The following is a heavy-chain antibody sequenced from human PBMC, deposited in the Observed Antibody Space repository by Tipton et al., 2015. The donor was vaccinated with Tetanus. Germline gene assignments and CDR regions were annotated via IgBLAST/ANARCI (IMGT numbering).Heavy chain of an antibody. CDR2: IYYSGTT. V-gene: IGHV4-39*01. CDR1: GGSITSGTYY. J-gene: IGHJ5*02. CDR3: ARQADNWFDP. Sequence: TLSLTCTVSGGSITSGTYYWGWIRRPPGKGLEWIGNIYYSGTTYYNSPLKSRVTISLDTSKNQFSLKMTSVTAADTAVYYCARQADNWFDPWGQGTLVAVSS.